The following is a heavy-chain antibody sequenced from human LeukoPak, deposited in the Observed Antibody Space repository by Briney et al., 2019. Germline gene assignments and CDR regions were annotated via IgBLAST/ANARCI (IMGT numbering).Heavy chain of an antibody. CDR3: AVMNYGDYEDEYYYGMDV. V-gene: IGHV4-34*01. CDR2: INHSGST. J-gene: IGHJ6*02. CDR1: GGSFSGYY. D-gene: IGHD4-17*01. Sequence: SETLSLTCAVYGGSFSGYYWSWIRQPPGKGLEWIGEINHSGSTNYNPSLKSRVTISADTSKNQFSLKLSSVTAADTAVYYCAVMNYGDYEDEYYYGMDVWGQGTTVTVSS.